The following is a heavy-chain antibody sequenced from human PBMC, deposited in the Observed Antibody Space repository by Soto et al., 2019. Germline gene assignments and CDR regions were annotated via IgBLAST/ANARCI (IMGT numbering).Heavy chain of an antibody. V-gene: IGHV3-30*18. CDR2: ISYDGSNK. J-gene: IGHJ6*02. CDR1: GFTFSSYG. Sequence: GGSLRLSCAASGFTFSSYGMHWVRQAPGKGLEWVAVISYDGSNKYYADSVKGRFTISRDNSKNTLYLQMNSLRAEDTAVYYCAKDRLDCSSTSCPVEYYYGMDVWGQGTTVTVSS. D-gene: IGHD2-2*01. CDR3: AKDRLDCSSTSCPVEYYYGMDV.